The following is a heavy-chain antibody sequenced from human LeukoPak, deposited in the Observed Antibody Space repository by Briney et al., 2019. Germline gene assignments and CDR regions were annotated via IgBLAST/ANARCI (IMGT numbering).Heavy chain of an antibody. V-gene: IGHV7-4-1*02. Sequence: ASVKVSCKASGYIFTRYGISWVRQAPGQGLEWMGWINTNTGNPTYAQGFTGRFVFSLDTSVSTAYLQISSLKAEDTAVYYCAREGGLYSSSSSWGLFDYWGQGTLVTVSS. CDR3: AREGGLYSSSSSWGLFDY. CDR1: GYIFTRYG. CDR2: INTNTGNP. D-gene: IGHD6-6*01. J-gene: IGHJ4*02.